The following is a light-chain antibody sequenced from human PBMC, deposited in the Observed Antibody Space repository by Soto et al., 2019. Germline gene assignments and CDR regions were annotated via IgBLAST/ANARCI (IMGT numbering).Light chain of an antibody. CDR1: RSDVGTYNY. CDR3: CSSVGTYIVV. J-gene: IGLJ2*01. V-gene: IGLV2-11*01. Sequence: QSALTQPRSVSGSPGQSVTISCTGSRSDVGTYNYVSWYQQQPGKAPKVMIYDVNKRPSGVPDRFSGSKSGNTASLTISGLQAEDEADYYCCSSVGTYIVVFGGGTKLTVL. CDR2: DVN.